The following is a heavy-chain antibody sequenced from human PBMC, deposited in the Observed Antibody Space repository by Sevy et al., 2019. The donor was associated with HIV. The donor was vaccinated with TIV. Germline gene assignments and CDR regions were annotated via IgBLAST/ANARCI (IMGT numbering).Heavy chain of an antibody. J-gene: IGHJ6*02. Sequence: ASVKVSCKASGGTFSSYAISWVRQAPGQGLEWMGGIIPIFGTANYAQKFQGRVTITADESTSTAYMELSRLGSEDTAVYYCASGECGSCYPGSYYYYGMDVWGQGTTVTVSS. D-gene: IGHD2-15*01. CDR1: GGTFSSYA. V-gene: IGHV1-69*13. CDR2: IIPIFGTA. CDR3: ASGECGSCYPGSYYYYGMDV.